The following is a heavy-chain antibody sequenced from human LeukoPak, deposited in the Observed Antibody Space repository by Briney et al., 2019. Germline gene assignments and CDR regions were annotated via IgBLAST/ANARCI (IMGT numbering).Heavy chain of an antibody. CDR2: IYHGDSDT. J-gene: IGHJ4*02. CDR1: GYSFTSYW. D-gene: IGHD6-13*01. CDR3: ARQGAAAGTSDY. Sequence: GASLQISCKGSGYSFTSYWIGRVRQMPGKSLEWMGIIYHGDSDTRYNPSFQGQVTISADKSNSNSSLKWRSLKAADHAIDYCARQGAAAGTSDYWGQGTLVTVSS. V-gene: IGHV5-51*01.